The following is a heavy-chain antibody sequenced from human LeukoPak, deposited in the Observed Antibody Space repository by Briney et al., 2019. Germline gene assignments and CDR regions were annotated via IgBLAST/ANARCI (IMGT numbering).Heavy chain of an antibody. CDR1: GYTFTSYG. J-gene: IGHJ6*03. CDR2: ISAYNGNT. D-gene: IGHD3-16*01. CDR3: ARGGQDPLWYYYMDV. V-gene: IGHV1-18*01. Sequence: ASVKVSCKASGYTFTSYGISWVRQAPGQGLEWMGWISAYNGNTNYAQKLQGRVTMTTDTSTSTAYMELSRLRSDDTAVYYCARGGQDPLWYYYMDVWGKGTTVTVSS.